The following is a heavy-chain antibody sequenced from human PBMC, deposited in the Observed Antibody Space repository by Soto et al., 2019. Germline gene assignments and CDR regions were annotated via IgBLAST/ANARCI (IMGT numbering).Heavy chain of an antibody. CDR3: ARGSIVATSLTPFDY. V-gene: IGHV3-21*01. Sequence: NPGGSLRLSCAASVFTFSGYSMSWVRQAPGKGLEWVSSISTSSSYIYYADSLKARFTVSRDNSKNSLYLQINSLRDEDTAVYYCARGSIVATSLTPFDYWGQGTLVTVSS. CDR2: ISTSSSYI. J-gene: IGHJ4*02. D-gene: IGHD5-12*01. CDR1: VFTFSGYS.